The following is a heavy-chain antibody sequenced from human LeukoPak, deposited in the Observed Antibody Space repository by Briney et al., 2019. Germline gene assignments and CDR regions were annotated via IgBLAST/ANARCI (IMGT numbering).Heavy chain of an antibody. Sequence: TGGSLRLSCTASGFTFSSYAMNWVRQAPGKGLEWVSGITARADSTYYADSVKGRVTISRDNSKNTLFLQLNSLRAEDAAVYYCAKTYMWSIDAFHIWGQGTMVTVSS. D-gene: IGHD2-8*02. J-gene: IGHJ3*02. CDR1: GFTFSSYA. CDR2: ITARADST. V-gene: IGHV3-23*01. CDR3: AKTYMWSIDAFHI.